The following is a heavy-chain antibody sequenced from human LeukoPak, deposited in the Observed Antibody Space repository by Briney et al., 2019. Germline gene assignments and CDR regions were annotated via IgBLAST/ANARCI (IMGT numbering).Heavy chain of an antibody. CDR3: ARGRDNGMDV. J-gene: IGHJ6*04. V-gene: IGHV3-21*01. D-gene: IGHD2-15*01. CDR1: GFTFSSFS. Sequence: GGSLRLSCAASGFTFSSFSMNWFRQAPGKGLEWVSSMSNSGSYIYYAESVQGRFTISRDNAKNSLFLQMNSLRDEDTAVYYCARGRDNGMDVWGKGTTVTVSS. CDR2: MSNSGSYI.